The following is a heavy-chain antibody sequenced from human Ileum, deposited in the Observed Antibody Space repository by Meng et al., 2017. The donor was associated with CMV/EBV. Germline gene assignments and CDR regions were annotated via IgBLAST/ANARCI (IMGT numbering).Heavy chain of an antibody. CDR2: ISSSGSTI. V-gene: IGHV3-48*03. CDR1: GFTFSSYE. J-gene: IGHJ6*02. CDR3: ARDTPPNDFWSGYYTDWGMDV. D-gene: IGHD3-3*01. Sequence: GESLKISCAASGFTFSSYEMNWVRQAPGKGLEWVSYISSSGSTIYYADSVKGRFTISRDNAKNSLYQQMNSLRAEDTAVYYCARDTPPNDFWSGYYTDWGMDVWGQGTTVTVSS.